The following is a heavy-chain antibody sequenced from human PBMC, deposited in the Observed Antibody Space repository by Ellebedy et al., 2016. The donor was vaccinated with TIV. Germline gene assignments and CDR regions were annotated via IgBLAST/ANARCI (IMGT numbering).Heavy chain of an antibody. CDR2: ISNGGSST. CDR3: AKSVRGIPKQLTLRGLDY. D-gene: IGHD3-16*01. V-gene: IGHV3-23*01. Sequence: PGGSLRLSCAASGVTFSMYAMSWVRQAPGKGLEWVSAISNGGSSTYYADSMKGRFTIYRDNSKNTLYLQMRSLRAEDSAMYYCAKSVRGIPKQLTLRGLDYWGQGTQVIVSS. J-gene: IGHJ4*02. CDR1: GVTFSMYA.